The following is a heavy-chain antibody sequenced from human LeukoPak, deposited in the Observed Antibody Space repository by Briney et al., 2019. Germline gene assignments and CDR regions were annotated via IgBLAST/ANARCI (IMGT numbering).Heavy chain of an antibody. D-gene: IGHD3-3*01. J-gene: IGHJ4*02. CDR1: DYSISSGYY. V-gene: IGHV4-38-2*01. Sequence: SETLSLTCAVSDYSISSGYYWGWIRQPPGKGLEWIGSIYHSGSTYYNPSLKSRVTISIDTSKNQFSLKLNSVTAADTAVYYCARGGSSITIFGSLGYWGQGTLVTVSS. CDR2: IYHSGST. CDR3: ARGGSSITIFGSLGY.